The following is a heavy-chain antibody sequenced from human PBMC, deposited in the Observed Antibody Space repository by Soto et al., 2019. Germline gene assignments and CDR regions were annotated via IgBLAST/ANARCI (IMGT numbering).Heavy chain of an antibody. CDR1: GGTFNRYT. CDR2: IIPMFGIA. D-gene: IGHD2-2*01. V-gene: IGHV1-69*08. J-gene: IGHJ6*02. Sequence: QVQLVQSGAEVKKPGSSVKVSCKGSGGTFNRYTITWVRQAPVQGLEWMGRIIPMFGIASYAQNFQGRVPITADKSTSTGYMELSSLRSEDTAVYYCARDSGRSDVVPAAISAMDVWGQGTTVTVSS. CDR3: ARDSGRSDVVPAAISAMDV.